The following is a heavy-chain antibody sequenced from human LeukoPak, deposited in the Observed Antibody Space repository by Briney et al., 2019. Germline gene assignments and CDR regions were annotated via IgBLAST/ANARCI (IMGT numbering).Heavy chain of an antibody. CDR1: GFNVYSYW. CDR2: VDSDGEIT. V-gene: IGHV3-74*03. D-gene: IGHD6-19*01. Sequence: PGGSLRLSCAASGFNVYSYWMHWVRQVPGEGLEWVARVDSDGEITTYADAVKGRFTISRDNAKSTLYLQMKGLRAEDAAVYYCAREGTLALAFDYWGQGTLVAVSS. J-gene: IGHJ4*02. CDR3: AREGTLALAFDY.